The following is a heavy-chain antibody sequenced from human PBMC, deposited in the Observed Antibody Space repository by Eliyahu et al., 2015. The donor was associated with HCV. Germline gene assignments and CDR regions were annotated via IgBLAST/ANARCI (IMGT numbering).Heavy chain of an antibody. CDR3: ASLNGGRPDYGDYLSYKYYYGMDV. D-gene: IGHD4-17*01. CDR2: IYYSGST. V-gene: IGHV4-39*01. J-gene: IGHJ6*02. CDR1: GGSISSSSYY. Sequence: QLQLQESGPGLVKPSETLSLTCTVSGGSISSSSYYWGWXRQPPGKGLEWIGSIYYSGSTYYNPSLKSRVTISVDTSKNQFSLKLSSVTAADTAVYYCASLNGGRPDYGDYLSYKYYYGMDVWGQGTTVTVSS.